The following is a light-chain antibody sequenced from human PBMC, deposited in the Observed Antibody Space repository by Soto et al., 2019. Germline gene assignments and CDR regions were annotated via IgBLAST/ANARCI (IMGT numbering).Light chain of an antibody. V-gene: IGKV1-5*01. J-gene: IGKJ1*01. CDR2: DAS. Sequence: DIQMTQSPSTLSASVGDRVTISCRASQRISDSLAWYRQKPGRAPKLLIYDASSLERGVPSRFSGSGSGTEFTLTLSSMQPDDFATYYCQQYKGYSRAFGKGTKVEIK. CDR1: QRISDS. CDR3: QQYKGYSRA.